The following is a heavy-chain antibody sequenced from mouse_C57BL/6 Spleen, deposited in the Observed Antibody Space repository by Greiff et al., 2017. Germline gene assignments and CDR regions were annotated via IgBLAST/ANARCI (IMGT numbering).Heavy chain of an antibody. Sequence: EVQLQQSGPELVKPGASVKISCKASGYSFTDYNMNWVKQSHGKSLEWIVVINPNYGTTNYNQKFQCKATLTVDQSSSTAYMQRNSLTSEDSAVYYCARKGDYYGSSPYYAMDYWGQGTSVTVSS. CDR2: INPNYGTT. V-gene: IGHV1-39*01. D-gene: IGHD1-1*01. CDR3: ARKGDYYGSSPYYAMDY. CDR1: GYSFTDYN. J-gene: IGHJ4*01.